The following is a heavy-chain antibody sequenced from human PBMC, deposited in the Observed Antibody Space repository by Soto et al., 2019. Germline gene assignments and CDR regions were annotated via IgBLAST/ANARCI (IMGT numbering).Heavy chain of an antibody. Sequence: ASVKVSCKASGGTFSSYAISWVRQAPGQGLEWMGGIIPIFGTANYAQKFQGRVTITADESTSTAYMELSSLRSEDTAVYYCAMEETSNPSLVRYFDRLLTKRYYYYGMDVWGQGTTVTVSS. CDR2: IIPIFGTA. CDR3: AMEETSNPSLVRYFDRLLTKRYYYYGMDV. D-gene: IGHD3-9*01. J-gene: IGHJ6*02. V-gene: IGHV1-69*13. CDR1: GGTFSSYA.